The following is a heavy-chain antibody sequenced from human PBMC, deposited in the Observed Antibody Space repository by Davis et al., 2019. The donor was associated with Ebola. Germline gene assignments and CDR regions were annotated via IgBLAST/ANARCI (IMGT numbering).Heavy chain of an antibody. J-gene: IGHJ5*02. D-gene: IGHD2-2*01. V-gene: IGHV3-30-3*01. CDR2: ISYDGNKK. CDR3: ARGRFYCSSTNCYWFDH. CDR1: GFTFTTYA. Sequence: GESLKISCVGSGFTFTTYAMHWVRQAPGTGLECVSLISYDGNKKFYTDSVKGRFTISSDTSKNTLCLQMDGLRAEDTAVYYCARGRFYCSSTNCYWFDHWGQGTLVTVSS.